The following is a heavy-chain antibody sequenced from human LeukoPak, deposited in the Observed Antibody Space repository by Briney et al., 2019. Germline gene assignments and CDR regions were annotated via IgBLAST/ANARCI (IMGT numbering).Heavy chain of an antibody. CDR3: ARPPIVGATLTVDY. D-gene: IGHD1-26*01. J-gene: IGHJ4*02. CDR2: IYPGDSDT. V-gene: IGHV5-51*01. CDR1: GYSSTSYW. Sequence: GESLKISCKGSGYSSTSYWIGWVRQMPGKGLEWMGTIYPGDSDTRYSPSFQGQVTISADQSISTAYLQWSSLKASDTAMYYCARPPIVGATLTVDYWGQGTLVTVSS.